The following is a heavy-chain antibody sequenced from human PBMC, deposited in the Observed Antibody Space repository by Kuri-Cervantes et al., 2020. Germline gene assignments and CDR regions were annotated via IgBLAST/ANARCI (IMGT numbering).Heavy chain of an antibody. CDR2: ISASGANT. CDR1: GFTFTTYA. J-gene: IGHJ4*02. V-gene: IGHV3-23*01. CDR3: AKDVGANKMFVVVSADYGDIDY. Sequence: GESLKISCAASGFTFTTYAMSWVRQAPGKGPEWVSAISASGANTYYADSVKGRFTMSRDNSKNTLYLQMNSLRAEDTAVYYCAKDVGANKMFVVVSADYGDIDYWGQGTMVTVSS. D-gene: IGHD2-2*01.